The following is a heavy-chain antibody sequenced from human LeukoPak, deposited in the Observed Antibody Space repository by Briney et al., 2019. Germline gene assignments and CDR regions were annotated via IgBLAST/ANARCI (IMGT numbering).Heavy chain of an antibody. CDR2: VFHSGST. CDR1: AYSISNGYY. CDR3: ARLVGARSQADH. Sequence: SETLSLTCAVSAYSISNGYYWGWIRQPPGKGLEWIGSVFHSGSTFYSPSFKSRVTMSVDTSKNQFSLNLSSVTAADTALYYCARLVGARSQADHWGQGTLVTVSS. J-gene: IGHJ4*02. D-gene: IGHD1-26*01. V-gene: IGHV4-38-2*01.